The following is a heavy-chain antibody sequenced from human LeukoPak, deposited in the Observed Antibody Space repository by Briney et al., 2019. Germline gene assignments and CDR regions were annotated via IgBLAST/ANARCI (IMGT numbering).Heavy chain of an antibody. CDR3: TTLMTTVTPPLDY. CDR2: IKSKTDGGTT. D-gene: IGHD4-17*01. J-gene: IGHJ4*02. V-gene: IGHV3-15*01. Sequence: GGSLRLSCAASGFTFSNAWMSWVPQAPGKGLEWVGRIKSKTDGGTTDYAAPVKGRFTISRDDSKNTLYLQMNSLKTEDTAVYYCTTLMTTVTPPLDYWGQGTLVTVSS. CDR1: GFTFSNAW.